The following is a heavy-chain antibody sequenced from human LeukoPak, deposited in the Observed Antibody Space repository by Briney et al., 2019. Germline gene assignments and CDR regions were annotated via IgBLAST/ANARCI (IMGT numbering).Heavy chain of an antibody. CDR1: GGTFSSYA. CDR3: AREKGRHSSPRRVHYYYYYYMDV. CDR2: IIPIFGTA. J-gene: IGHJ6*03. V-gene: IGHV1-69*05. Sequence: ASVKVSFKASGGTFSSYAISWVRQAPGQGLEWMGGIIPIFGTANYAQKFQGRVTITTDESTSTAYMELSSLRSEDTAVYYCAREKGRHSSPRRVHYYYYYYMDVWGKGTTVTVSS. D-gene: IGHD6-13*01.